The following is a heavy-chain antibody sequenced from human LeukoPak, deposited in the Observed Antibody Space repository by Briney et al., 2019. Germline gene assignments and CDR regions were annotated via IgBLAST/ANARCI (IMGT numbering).Heavy chain of an antibody. CDR1: GFTFSSYA. CDR2: ISYDGSNK. J-gene: IGHJ4*02. D-gene: IGHD2-15*01. Sequence: GGSLRLSCAASGFTFSSYAMHWVRQAPGKGLEWVAVISYDGSNKFYADSVKGRFTISRDNSKNTLYLQMNSLRAEDTAVYYCAKDQRPGYCSGGSCYSGYWGQGTLVTVSS. V-gene: IGHV3-30*04. CDR3: AKDQRPGYCSGGSCYSGY.